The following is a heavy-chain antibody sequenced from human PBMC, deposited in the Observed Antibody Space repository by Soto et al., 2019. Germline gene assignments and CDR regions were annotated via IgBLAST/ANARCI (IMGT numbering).Heavy chain of an antibody. D-gene: IGHD3-10*01. CDR2: ISGGGDTT. CDR3: AKGRGGSGCLTPRVDF. Sequence: EVQLLESGGGLVQPGGSLRLSCAASGFTFNNYAMTWVRQAPGKGLEWVSAISGGGDTTSYAASVKGRFTVSRDGSKNTLYPQMRSPRAEDTALYYCAKGRGGSGCLTPRVDFWGQGTLVTVSS. V-gene: IGHV3-23*01. CDR1: GFTFNNYA. J-gene: IGHJ4*02.